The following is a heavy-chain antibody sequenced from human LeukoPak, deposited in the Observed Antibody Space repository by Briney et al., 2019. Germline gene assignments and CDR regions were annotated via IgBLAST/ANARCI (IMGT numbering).Heavy chain of an antibody. Sequence: PGGSLRLSCAASGFTFSNYGMSWVRQAPGKGLEWVSGISGSGGSTNYADSVKGRFTISRDNSRNTLYLQMNSLRAEDTALYYCAKVSTELVFDYWGQGTLVTVSS. CDR2: ISGSGGST. CDR3: AKVSTELVFDY. J-gene: IGHJ4*02. V-gene: IGHV3-23*01. CDR1: GFTFSNYG. D-gene: IGHD6-6*01.